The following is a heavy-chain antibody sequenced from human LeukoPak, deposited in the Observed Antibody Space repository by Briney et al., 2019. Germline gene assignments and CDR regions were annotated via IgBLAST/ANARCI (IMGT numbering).Heavy chain of an antibody. CDR3: ARGMGCSSTSCPWGAFDI. CDR1: GYTFTSYD. Sequence: ASVKVSCKASGYTFTSYDINWVRQATGQGLEWMGWMNPNRGNTGYAQKFQGRVTMTRNTSISTAYMELSSLRSEDTAVYYCARGMGCSSTSCPWGAFDIWGQGTMVTVSS. D-gene: IGHD2-2*01. J-gene: IGHJ3*02. CDR2: MNPNRGNT. V-gene: IGHV1-8*01.